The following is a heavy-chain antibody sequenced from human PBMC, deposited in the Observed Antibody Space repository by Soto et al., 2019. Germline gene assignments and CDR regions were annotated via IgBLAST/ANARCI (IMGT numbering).Heavy chain of an antibody. CDR3: AKVRGYSYGYYFQH. V-gene: IGHV3-23*01. D-gene: IGHD5-18*01. J-gene: IGHJ1*01. CDR1: GFTFSSYA. Sequence: GGSLRLSCAASGFTFSSYAMSWVRQAPGKGLEWVSAISGSGGSTYYTDSVKGRFTISRDNSKNTLYLQMNSLRAEDTTVYYCAKVRGYSYGYYFQHWGQGTLVTVSS. CDR2: ISGSGGST.